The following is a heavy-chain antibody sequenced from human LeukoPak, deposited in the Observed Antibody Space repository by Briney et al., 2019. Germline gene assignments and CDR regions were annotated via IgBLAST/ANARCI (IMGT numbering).Heavy chain of an antibody. V-gene: IGHV4-59*01. Sequence: KPSETLSLTCTVSGGSIRSYYWGWIRQPPGKGLEWIGDIHHSGSTDYKPSLKSRVTISVDTSKNQFSLKLSSVTAADTAVYHCARDGQGYSYGYDYWGQGTLVTVSS. CDR2: IHHSGST. D-gene: IGHD5-18*01. CDR3: ARDGQGYSYGYDY. J-gene: IGHJ4*02. CDR1: GGSIRSYY.